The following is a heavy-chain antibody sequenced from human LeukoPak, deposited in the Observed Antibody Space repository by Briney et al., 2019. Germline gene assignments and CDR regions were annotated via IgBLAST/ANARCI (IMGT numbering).Heavy chain of an antibody. CDR2: IYTSGST. Sequence: SETLFLTCTVSGGSISSYYWSWIRQPAGKGLEWIGRIYTSGSTNYNPSLKSRVTMSVDTSKNQFSLKLSSVTAADTAVYYCARDVAVAGTFAGFDYWGQGTLVTVSS. V-gene: IGHV4-4*07. J-gene: IGHJ4*02. CDR1: GGSISSYY. D-gene: IGHD6-19*01. CDR3: ARDVAVAGTFAGFDY.